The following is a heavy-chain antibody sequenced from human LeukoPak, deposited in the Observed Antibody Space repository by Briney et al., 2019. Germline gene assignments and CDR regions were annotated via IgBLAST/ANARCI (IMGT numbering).Heavy chain of an antibody. D-gene: IGHD6-13*01. CDR1: GGSISNLNYY. CDR2: IYASGST. J-gene: IGHJ3*02. V-gene: IGHV4-61*02. CDR3: ARVPPSSWGGAFDI. Sequence: SQTLSLTCTVSGGSISNLNYYWSWIRQPAGKGLEWIGRIYASGSTNYNPSLKSRVTISVDTSKNQFSLKLSSVTAADTAVYYCARVPPSSWGGAFDIWGQGTMVTVSS.